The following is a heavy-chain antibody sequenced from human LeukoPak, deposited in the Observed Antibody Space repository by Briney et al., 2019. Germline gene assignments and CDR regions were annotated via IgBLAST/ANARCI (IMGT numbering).Heavy chain of an antibody. CDR3: ARFSPWTTVTTYGSGFDY. CDR2: INHSGST. CDR1: GGSFSGYY. J-gene: IGHJ4*02. D-gene: IGHD4-17*01. Sequence: SETLSLTCAVYGGSFSGYYWSWIRQPPGKGLEWIGEINHSGSTNYNPSLKSRVTISVDTSKNQFSLKLSSVTAADTAVYYCARFSPWTTVTTYGSGFDYWGQGTLVTVSS. V-gene: IGHV4-34*01.